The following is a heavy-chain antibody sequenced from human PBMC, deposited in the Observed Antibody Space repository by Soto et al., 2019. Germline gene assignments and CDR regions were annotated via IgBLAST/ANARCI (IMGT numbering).Heavy chain of an antibody. J-gene: IGHJ4*02. CDR1: AYTFTTYG. CDR2: ISAYDGST. D-gene: IGHD6-6*01. Sequence: APVKVSCKTSAYTFTTYGITWVRQAPGQGLEWMGWISAYDGSTNYAQKFQGRVSMTTDSSTNTAYMDLRSLRSDDTALYYCARDPASAYSTSSFVCWGQGSLVTVSS. CDR3: ARDPASAYSTSSFVC. V-gene: IGHV1-18*04.